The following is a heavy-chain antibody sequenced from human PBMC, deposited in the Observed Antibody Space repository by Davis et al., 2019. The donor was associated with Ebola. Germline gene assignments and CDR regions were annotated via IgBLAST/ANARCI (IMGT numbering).Heavy chain of an antibody. CDR1: GYTFTNYG. Sequence: ASVKVSCKASGYTFTNYGITWVRQAPGQGLEWMGWINPHNGNTNYAQNVQGRVTMTEDTSTDTAYMELSSLRSDDTAVYYCARAQFPTTSDHWGQGTLVTVSS. CDR2: INPHNGNT. J-gene: IGHJ4*02. D-gene: IGHD1-1*01. V-gene: IGHV1-18*04. CDR3: ARAQFPTTSDH.